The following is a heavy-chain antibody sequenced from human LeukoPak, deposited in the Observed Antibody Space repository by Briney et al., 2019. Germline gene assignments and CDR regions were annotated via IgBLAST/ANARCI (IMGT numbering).Heavy chain of an antibody. V-gene: IGHV1-18*01. CDR3: ATSLGGYDFLDAFDI. CDR1: GYTFTSYG. CDR2: ISAYNGNT. Sequence: ASVKVSCKASGYTFTSYGISWVRQAPGQGLEWMGWISAYNGNTNYAQKLQGRVTMTTDTSTSTAYMELRSLRSDDTAVYYCATSLGGYDFLDAFDIWGQGTMVTVPS. D-gene: IGHD5-12*01. J-gene: IGHJ3*02.